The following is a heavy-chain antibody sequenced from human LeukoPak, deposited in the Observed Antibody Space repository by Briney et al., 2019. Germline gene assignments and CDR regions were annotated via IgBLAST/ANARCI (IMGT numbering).Heavy chain of an antibody. J-gene: IGHJ4*02. Sequence: PGGSLRLSCAASGFTFSYSAMTWVRQAPGKGLEWVSAISGGVSGSVTFYADSVKGRFTISRDNSKNTLYLKMNSLRAEHTAVYYCAPAPRDSSGIPGGYWGQGTLVTVSS. CDR3: APAPRDSSGIPGGY. D-gene: IGHD3-22*01. CDR1: GFTFSYSA. CDR2: ISGGVSGSVT. V-gene: IGHV3-23*01.